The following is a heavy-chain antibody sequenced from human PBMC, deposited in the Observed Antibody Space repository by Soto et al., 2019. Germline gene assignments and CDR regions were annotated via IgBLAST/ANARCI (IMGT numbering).Heavy chain of an antibody. Sequence: SETLSLTCTVSGGSISSGDYYWSWIRQPPGKGLEWIGYIYYSGSTYYNPSLKSRVTISVDTSKNQFSLKLSSVTAADTAVYYCARGGGYYLHSFDPWRQGTLVTVS. V-gene: IGHV4-30-4*01. CDR1: GGSISSGDYY. CDR2: IYYSGST. CDR3: ARGGGYYLHSFDP. J-gene: IGHJ5*02. D-gene: IGHD1-26*01.